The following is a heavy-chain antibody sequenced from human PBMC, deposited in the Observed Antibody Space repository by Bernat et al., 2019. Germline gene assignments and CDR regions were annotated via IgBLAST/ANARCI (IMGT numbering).Heavy chain of an antibody. CDR3: ARDCWGSTSCKGSDPFDY. CDR2: ISSSSSYI. D-gene: IGHD2-2*01. V-gene: IGHV3-21*01. Sequence: EVQLVESGGGLVKPGGSLRLSCAASGFTFSSYSMNWVRQAPGKGLEWVSSISSSSSYIYYADSVKGRFTISRDNAKTSLYLQMNSLRAEDTAVYYCARDCWGSTSCKGSDPFDYWGQGTLVTVSS. CDR1: GFTFSSYS. J-gene: IGHJ4*02.